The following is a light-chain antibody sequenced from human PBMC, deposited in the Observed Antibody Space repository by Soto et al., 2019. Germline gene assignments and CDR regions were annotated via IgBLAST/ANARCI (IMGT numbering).Light chain of an antibody. V-gene: IGKV3-15*01. CDR1: QSINRN. CDR3: QQYDNLPPWT. Sequence: EVVMTQSPATLSASPGERVILSCRASQSINRNLAWYQQKPGQAPWLLICGASTRATGIPARFSRSASGAEFTPTISSLQSEDLAVYYCQQYDNLPPWTFGQGTKVEIK. J-gene: IGKJ1*01. CDR2: GAS.